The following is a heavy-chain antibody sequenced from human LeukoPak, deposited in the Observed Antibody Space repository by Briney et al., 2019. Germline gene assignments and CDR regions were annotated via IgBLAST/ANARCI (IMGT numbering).Heavy chain of an antibody. CDR3: AKSRYSYGYWAMGY. J-gene: IGHJ4*02. CDR2: ISYDGSNK. CDR1: GFTFSNYG. V-gene: IGHV3-30*18. Sequence: PGGSLRLSCAASGFTFSNYGIHWVRQAPGKGLEWVAVISYDGSNKYYADSVKGRFTISRDNSKNTLYLQMNSLRAEDTAVYYCAKSRYSYGYWAMGYWGQGTLVTVSS. D-gene: IGHD5-18*01.